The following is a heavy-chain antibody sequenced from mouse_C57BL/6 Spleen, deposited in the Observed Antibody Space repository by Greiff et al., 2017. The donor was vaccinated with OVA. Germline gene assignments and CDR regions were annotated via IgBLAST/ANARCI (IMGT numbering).Heavy chain of an antibody. Sequence: EVQLQESGAELVRPGASVKLSCTASGFNIKDDYMHWVKQRPEQGLEWIGWIDPENGDTEYASKFQGKATITADTSSNTAYLQLSSLTSEDTAVYYCTRDSSGTGAEDWGQGTTLTVSS. D-gene: IGHD3-2*02. CDR1: GFNIKDDY. V-gene: IGHV14-4*01. CDR2: IDPENGDT. J-gene: IGHJ2*01. CDR3: TRDSSGTGAED.